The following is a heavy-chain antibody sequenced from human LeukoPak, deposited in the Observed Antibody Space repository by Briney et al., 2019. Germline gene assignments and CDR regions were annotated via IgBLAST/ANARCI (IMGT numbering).Heavy chain of an antibody. V-gene: IGHV3-48*04. CDR3: ARRAATERGHSYGLDY. J-gene: IGHJ4*02. CDR1: GFTFSGYG. Sequence: GGSLRLSCAASGFTFSGYGMHWVRQAPGKGLEWVSYISSSGSTIYYADSVKGRFTISRDNAKNSLYLQMHSLRAEDTAMYYCARRAATERGHSYGLDYWGQGTLVTVSS. D-gene: IGHD5-18*01. CDR2: ISSSGSTI.